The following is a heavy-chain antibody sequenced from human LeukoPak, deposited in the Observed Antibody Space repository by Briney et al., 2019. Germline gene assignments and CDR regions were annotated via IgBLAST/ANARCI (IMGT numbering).Heavy chain of an antibody. CDR1: GYTFTSYY. Sequence: ASVKLSCKASGYTFTSYYIHWVRQAPGQRLEWMGIINPSGGSTSYAQTFQGRVTMTSDTSTSTVYMELSSLRSEDTAVYYCARLDYYDSSTFDYWGQGTLVTVSS. V-gene: IGHV1-46*03. CDR3: ARLDYYDSSTFDY. J-gene: IGHJ4*02. D-gene: IGHD3-22*01. CDR2: INPSGGST.